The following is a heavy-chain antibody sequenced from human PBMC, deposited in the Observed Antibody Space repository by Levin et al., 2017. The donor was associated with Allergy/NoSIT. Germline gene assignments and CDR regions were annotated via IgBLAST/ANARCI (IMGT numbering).Heavy chain of an antibody. CDR1: GFTFSSYA. CDR3: AKDIVYYDSSEGWFDP. V-gene: IGHV3-23*01. J-gene: IGHJ5*02. Sequence: GGSLRLSCAASGFTFSSYAMSWVRQAPGKGLEWVSAISGSGGSTYYADSVKGRFTISRDNSKNTLYLQMNSLRAEDTAVYYCAKDIVYYDSSEGWFDPWGQGTLVTVSS. CDR2: ISGSGGST. D-gene: IGHD3-22*01.